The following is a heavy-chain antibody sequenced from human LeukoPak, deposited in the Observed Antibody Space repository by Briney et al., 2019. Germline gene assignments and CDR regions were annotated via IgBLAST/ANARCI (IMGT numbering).Heavy chain of an antibody. V-gene: IGHV4-59*01. D-gene: IGHD3-16*01. CDR3: ARVGRGDHTWGSYYCDH. CDR2: ISSSGST. CDR1: GDSFSSYH. J-gene: IGHJ4*02. Sequence: SETLSLTCTVSVSGDSFSSYHWSWLRQPPGKGLEWNGYISSSGSTSYNTSLKSRVTISVDTSKNQFSLKLSSVTAADTAVYYCARVGRGDHTWGSYYCDHWGQGTLVSVSS.